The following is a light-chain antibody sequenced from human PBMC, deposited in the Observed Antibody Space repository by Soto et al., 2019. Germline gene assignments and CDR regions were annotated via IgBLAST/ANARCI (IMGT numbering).Light chain of an antibody. CDR3: QQYGSSMYT. J-gene: IGKJ2*01. CDR2: DAS. V-gene: IGKV3-11*01. Sequence: EIVLTQSPATLSLSPGERATLSCRASQSVSNSLAWYQQKPGQAPRLLIYDASNRATDIPARFSGSGSGTDFTLTISSLEPEDFAVYYCQQYGSSMYTFGQGTKLEIK. CDR1: QSVSNS.